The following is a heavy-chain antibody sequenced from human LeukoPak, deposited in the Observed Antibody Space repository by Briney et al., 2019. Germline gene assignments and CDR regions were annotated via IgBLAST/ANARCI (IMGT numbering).Heavy chain of an antibody. V-gene: IGHV3-13*01. CDR3: VRAPPGSRAFHYSYMDV. Sequence: GGSLRLSCAASGFTFSRYDMHWVRQVTGKGLEWVSTIGTAGDTYYPDSVKGRLTISRENAENSLYLQMSSLRAGDTALYYCVRAPPGSRAFHYSYMDVWGKGTTVTISS. CDR2: IGTAGDT. CDR1: GFTFSRYD. D-gene: IGHD1-26*01. J-gene: IGHJ6*03.